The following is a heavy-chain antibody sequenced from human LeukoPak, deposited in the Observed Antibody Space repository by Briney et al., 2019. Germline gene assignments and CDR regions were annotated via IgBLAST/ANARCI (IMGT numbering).Heavy chain of an antibody. J-gene: IGHJ4*02. CDR3: AREGDYYGSGSYHTYYFDY. CDR2: INSDGSST. V-gene: IGHV3-74*01. CDR1: GFTFSNYW. D-gene: IGHD3-10*01. Sequence: GGSLRLSCAASGFTFSNYWMHWVRQAPGKGLVWVSRINSDGSSTNYADSVKGRFTISRDNAKNLLYLQMNSLRAEDTAVYYCAREGDYYGSGSYHTYYFDYWGQGTLVTVSS.